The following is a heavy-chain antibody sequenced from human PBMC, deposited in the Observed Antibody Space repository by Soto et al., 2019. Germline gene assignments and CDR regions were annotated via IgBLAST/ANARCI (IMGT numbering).Heavy chain of an antibody. CDR2: IYYSGST. D-gene: IGHD6-13*01. V-gene: IGHV4-59*01. J-gene: IGHJ4*02. CDR1: GGSISSYY. CDR3: ARAPAPLYSCSWYYFDY. Sequence: SETLSLTCTVSGGSISSYYWSWIRQPPGKGLEWIGYIYYSGSTNYNPSLKSRVTISVDTSKNQFSLKLSSVTAADTAVYYCARAPAPLYSCSWYYFDYWGQGTLVTVS.